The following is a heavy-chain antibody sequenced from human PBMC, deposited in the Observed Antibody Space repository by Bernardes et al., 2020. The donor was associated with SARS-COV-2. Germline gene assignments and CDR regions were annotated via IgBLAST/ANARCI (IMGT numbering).Heavy chain of an antibody. V-gene: IGHV1-2*04. Sequence: ASAKVSCKASGYTFTGYYMHWVRQAPGQGLEWMGWINPNSGGTNYAQKFQGWVTMTRDTSISTAYMELSRLRSDDTAVYYCARETTVTTNYYYYGMDVWGQGTTVTVSS. J-gene: IGHJ6*02. D-gene: IGHD4-4*01. CDR1: GYTFTGYY. CDR3: ARETTVTTNYYYYGMDV. CDR2: INPNSGGT.